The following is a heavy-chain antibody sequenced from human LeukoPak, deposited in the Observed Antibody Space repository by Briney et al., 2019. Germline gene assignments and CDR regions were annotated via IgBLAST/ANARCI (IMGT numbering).Heavy chain of an antibody. J-gene: IGHJ4*02. CDR1: GGSISSSSYY. Sequence: SETLSLTCTVSGGSISSSSYYWGWIRQPPGKGLEWIGNTYYGGDTYYNPSLKSRVTISVDTSKNQFSLELNSVTAADTAVYYCAAAFDYWGQGILVTVSS. V-gene: IGHV4-39*01. D-gene: IGHD6-25*01. CDR3: AAAFDY. CDR2: TYYGGDT.